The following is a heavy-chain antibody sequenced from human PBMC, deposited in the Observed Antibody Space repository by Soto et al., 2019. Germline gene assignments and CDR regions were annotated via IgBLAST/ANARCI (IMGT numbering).Heavy chain of an antibody. Sequence: SETLSLTCTVSGGSVSSGSYYWSWIRQPPGKGLEWIGYIYYSGSTYYNPSLKSRVTISVDTSKNQFSLKLSSVTAADTAVYYCARESPRRELLRFDYWGQGTLVTVSS. CDR1: GGSVSSGSYY. V-gene: IGHV4-30-4*08. D-gene: IGHD1-26*01. CDR2: IYYSGST. J-gene: IGHJ4*02. CDR3: ARESPRRELLRFDY.